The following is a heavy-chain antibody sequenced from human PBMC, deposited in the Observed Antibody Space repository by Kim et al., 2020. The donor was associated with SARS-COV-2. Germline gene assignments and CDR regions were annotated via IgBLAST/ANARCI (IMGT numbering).Heavy chain of an antibody. D-gene: IGHD6-13*01. V-gene: IGHV4-31*03. J-gene: IGHJ6*02. CDR2: IYYSGST. CDR1: GGSISSGGYY. Sequence: SETLSLTCTVSGGSISSGGYYWSWIRQHPGKGLEWIGYIYYSGSTYYNPSLKSRVTISVDTSKNQFSLKLSSVTAAATAVYYCARAAVDYYGMDVWGQGTTVTVSS. CDR3: ARAAVDYYGMDV.